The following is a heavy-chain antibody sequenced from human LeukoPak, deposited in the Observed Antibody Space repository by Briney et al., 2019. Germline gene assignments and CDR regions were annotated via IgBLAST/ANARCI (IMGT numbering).Heavy chain of an antibody. D-gene: IGHD3-22*01. CDR2: ISSSSSYI. Sequence: GGSLRLSCAASGFTFSSYSTNWVRQAPGKGLEWVSSISSSSSYIYYADSVKGRFTVSRDNAKNSLCLQMNSLRAEDTAVYYCASFYDSSGYYYFDYWGQGTLVTVSS. CDR1: GFTFSSYS. CDR3: ASFYDSSGYYYFDY. V-gene: IGHV3-21*01. J-gene: IGHJ4*02.